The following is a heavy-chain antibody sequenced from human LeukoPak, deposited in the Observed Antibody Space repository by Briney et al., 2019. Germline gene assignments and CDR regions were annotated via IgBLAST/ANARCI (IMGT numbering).Heavy chain of an antibody. J-gene: IGHJ4*02. CDR1: GCSFTSYW. Sequence: GEALKISCKAAGCSFTSYWIGWGRQMPGKGLEWMGIIYPNDSNTRYSPSFQGQVTISADKSVSTAYLQWTSLQASDTAMYYCAKLSSTPGYNPFDYWGQGTLVTVSS. CDR2: IYPNDSNT. CDR3: AKLSSTPGYNPFDY. D-gene: IGHD5-24*01. V-gene: IGHV5-51*01.